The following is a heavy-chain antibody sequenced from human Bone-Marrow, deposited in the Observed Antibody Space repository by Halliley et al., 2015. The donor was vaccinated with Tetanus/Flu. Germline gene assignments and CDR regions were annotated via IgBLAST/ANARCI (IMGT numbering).Heavy chain of an antibody. J-gene: IGHJ4*02. CDR3: AREDYGDYYQAPYYLDY. D-gene: IGHD4-17*01. V-gene: IGHV2-70*10. Sequence: RIDWDDDKYYSTSLKTRLTISKDTSENQVVLTMTNMDPVDTAPYYCAREDYGDYYQAPYYLDYWGQGTLVTVSS. CDR2: IDWDDDK.